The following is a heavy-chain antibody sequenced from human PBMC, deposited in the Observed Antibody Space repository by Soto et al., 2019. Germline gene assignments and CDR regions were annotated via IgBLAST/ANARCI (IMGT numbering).Heavy chain of an antibody. J-gene: IGHJ6*01. V-gene: IGHV4-30-2*01. Sequence: PSETLSLTCAFSGGSISSGGYSWSWIRQPPGKGLEWIGYIYHSGSTYYNPSLKSRVTISVDRSKNQFSLKLSSVTAADTAVYYCARAEYQLLGGGMDVWGQGTPVTVSS. CDR1: GGSISSGGYS. CDR3: ARAEYQLLGGGMDV. D-gene: IGHD2-2*01. CDR2: IYHSGST.